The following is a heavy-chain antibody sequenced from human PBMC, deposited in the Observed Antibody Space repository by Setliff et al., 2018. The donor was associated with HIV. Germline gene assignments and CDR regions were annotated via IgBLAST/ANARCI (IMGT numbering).Heavy chain of an antibody. Sequence: SETLSLTCTVSGASVTNVLYYWSWLRQPAGKGLEWIRHIYTSGNSRYTNYNSSLESRVAISLDTSSNQFSLKLSSVTAADTAVYHCAREREAWSAYDSWGQGTLVTVSS. V-gene: IGHV4-61*09. J-gene: IGHJ5*02. D-gene: IGHD3-3*01. CDR2: IYTSGNSRYT. CDR1: GASVTNVLYY. CDR3: AREREAWSAYDS.